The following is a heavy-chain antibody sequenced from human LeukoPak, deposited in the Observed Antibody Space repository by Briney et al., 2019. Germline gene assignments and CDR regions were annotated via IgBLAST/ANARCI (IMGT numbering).Heavy chain of an antibody. V-gene: IGHV1-69*06. Sequence: ASVKVSCKASGGTFSSYAISWVRQAPGQGLEWMGGIIPIFGTAYYAQKFQGRVTITADKSTSTAYMELSSLRSEDTAVYYCARLNSTSWYNWFDPWGQGTLVTVSS. CDR1: GGTFSSYA. D-gene: IGHD2-2*01. CDR2: IIPIFGTA. CDR3: ARLNSTSWYNWFDP. J-gene: IGHJ5*02.